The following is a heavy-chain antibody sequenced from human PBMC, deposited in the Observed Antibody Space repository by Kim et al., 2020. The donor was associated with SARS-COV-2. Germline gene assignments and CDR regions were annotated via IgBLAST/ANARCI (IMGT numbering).Heavy chain of an antibody. CDR1: GFIFSDFE. D-gene: IGHD5-18*01. J-gene: IGHJ4*02. V-gene: IGHV3-48*03. CDR2: ISNTGGTI. Sequence: GGSLRPSCGVSGFIFSDFEMIWVRQAPGKGLEWISYISNTGGTINYSDSVKGRFTISRDNAKFSLYLQMNSLRADDTAVYYCARPVDASMLAFSDYWGQG. CDR3: ARPVDASMLAFSDY.